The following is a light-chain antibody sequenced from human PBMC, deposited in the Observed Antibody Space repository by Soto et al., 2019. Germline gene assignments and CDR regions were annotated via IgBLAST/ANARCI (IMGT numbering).Light chain of an antibody. CDR2: DTS. Sequence: EIVLTQSPGTLSLSPGGRATLSCRASQSVHTFLAWYQQKPGQSPRLLISDTSNRATGIPARFSGSGSGTDFTLSISSLEPEDFAVYYCQQRFKWPLTFDGGTRVEIK. V-gene: IGKV3-11*01. CDR1: QSVHTF. CDR3: QQRFKWPLT. J-gene: IGKJ4*01.